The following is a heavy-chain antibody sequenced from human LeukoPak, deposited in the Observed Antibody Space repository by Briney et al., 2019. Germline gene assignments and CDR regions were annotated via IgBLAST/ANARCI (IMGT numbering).Heavy chain of an antibody. CDR1: GGSITGYY. CDR3: ARGRSGTTFLRDAFDI. D-gene: IGHD1-14*01. CDR2: IYIRGNT. Sequence: SETLSLTRSVSGGSITGYYWSWIRQPAAKGLEGIGRIYIRGNTNYTPTAYNPSLKSPVTMPVHTSKNTSSLKVSCVSAAYTAVYLCARGRSGTTFLRDAFDIWGQGIMITVSS. J-gene: IGHJ3*02. V-gene: IGHV4-4*07.